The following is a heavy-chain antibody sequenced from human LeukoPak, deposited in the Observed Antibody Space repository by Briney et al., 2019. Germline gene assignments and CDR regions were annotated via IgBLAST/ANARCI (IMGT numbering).Heavy chain of an antibody. CDR3: ARDGRSRRDYMDV. CDR1: GFTFSSNW. Sequence: GGSLRLSCAASGFTFSSNWMSWVRQAPGQGLEWVANIKQDGSEKYYVDSVKGRFTISRDNAKNSLYLQMNSLRAEDTAVYYCARDGRSRRDYMDVWGKGTPVTVSS. J-gene: IGHJ6*03. CDR2: IKQDGSEK. V-gene: IGHV3-7*01.